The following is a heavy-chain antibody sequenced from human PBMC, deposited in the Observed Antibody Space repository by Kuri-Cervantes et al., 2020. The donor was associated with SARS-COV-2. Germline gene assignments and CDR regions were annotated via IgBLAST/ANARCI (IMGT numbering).Heavy chain of an antibody. CDR3: ARVSWMQLWHRYFDN. CDR1: GGSISSHY. J-gene: IGHJ4*02. CDR2: IYYSGST. V-gene: IGHV4-59*08. D-gene: IGHD5-18*01. Sequence: SETLSLTCTVSGGSISSHYWSWIRQPPGKGLEWIGYIYYSGSTNYNPSLKSRVSISLDKPKSQFSLKLSSVTAPDTAVYYCARVSWMQLWHRYFDNWGQGTLVTVSS.